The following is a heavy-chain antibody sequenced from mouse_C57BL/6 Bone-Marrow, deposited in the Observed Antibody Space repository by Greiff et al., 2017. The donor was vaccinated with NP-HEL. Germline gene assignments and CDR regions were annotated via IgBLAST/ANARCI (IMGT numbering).Heavy chain of an antibody. J-gene: IGHJ4*01. CDR3: ARNRFLTTVVAKNYAMDY. V-gene: IGHV14-2*01. CDR1: GFNIKDYY. D-gene: IGHD1-1*01. Sequence: VQLKQSGAELVKPGASVKLSCTASGFNIKDYYMHWVKQRTEQGLEWIGRIDPEDGETKYAPQFQGKATITADTSSNTAYLQLSSLTSKDTAVYYCARNRFLTTVVAKNYAMDYWGQGTSVTVSS. CDR2: IDPEDGET.